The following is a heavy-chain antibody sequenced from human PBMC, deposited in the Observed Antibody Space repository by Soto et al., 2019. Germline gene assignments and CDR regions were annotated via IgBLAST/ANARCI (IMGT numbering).Heavy chain of an antibody. J-gene: IGHJ4*02. V-gene: IGHV3-11*04. CDR2: ITQSGHAT. Sequence: QVQLVESGGDLVKPGGSLRLSCAASGFTFSDYYMSWIRQTPGKGLEWVSYITQSGHATEYADSVRGRFTISRDNDKNSLYLQMNSLRVDDTGVYYCARAIRGYASPGGYLGQGTLVTVSS. CDR1: GFTFSDYY. D-gene: IGHD5-12*01. CDR3: ARAIRGYASPGGY.